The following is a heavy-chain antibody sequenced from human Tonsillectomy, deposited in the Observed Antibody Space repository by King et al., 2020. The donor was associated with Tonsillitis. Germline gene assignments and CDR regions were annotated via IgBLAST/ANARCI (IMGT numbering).Heavy chain of an antibody. Sequence: VQLQESGPGLVKPSETLSLTCTVSGGSISSYYWSWIRQPAGEGLEWVGRIYTSGSTNYNPPLKSRVTMSVDTSKNQFSLKLSSVTAADTAVYYCARDWDYGSGSASLDYWGQGTLVTVSS. CDR2: IYTSGST. V-gene: IGHV4-4*07. CDR1: GGSISSYY. J-gene: IGHJ4*02. D-gene: IGHD3-10*01. CDR3: ARDWDYGSGSASLDY.